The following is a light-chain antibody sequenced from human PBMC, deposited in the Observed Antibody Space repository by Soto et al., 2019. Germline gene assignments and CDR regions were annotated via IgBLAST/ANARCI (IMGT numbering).Light chain of an antibody. V-gene: IGLV1-44*01. CDR1: SSNIGSYT. Sequence: QSVLTQPPSASGTPGQRVTISCSGSSSNIGSYTVSWYQQLPGAAPKLIIYEGTKRPSGISNRFSGSKAGYTASLSISGLQADDAADYFCCSYADRSTWVFGGGTQLTVL. J-gene: IGLJ3*02. CDR2: EGT. CDR3: CSYADRSTWV.